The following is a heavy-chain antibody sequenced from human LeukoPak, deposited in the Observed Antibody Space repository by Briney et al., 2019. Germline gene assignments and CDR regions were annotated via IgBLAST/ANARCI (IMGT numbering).Heavy chain of an antibody. CDR3: ARGPTRYPYSSGWYDY. J-gene: IGHJ4*02. Sequence: GGSLRLSCAASGFTFSSYGMHWVRQAPGKGLEWVAVIWYDGSNKYYADSVKGRFTISRDNSKNTLYLQMNSLRAEDTAVYYCARGPTRYPYSSGWYDYWGQGTLVTVSS. CDR1: GFTFSSYG. V-gene: IGHV3-33*01. D-gene: IGHD6-19*01. CDR2: IWYDGSNK.